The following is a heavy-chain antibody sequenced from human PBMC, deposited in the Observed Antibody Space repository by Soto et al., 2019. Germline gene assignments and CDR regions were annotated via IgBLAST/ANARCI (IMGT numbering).Heavy chain of an antibody. Sequence: QVHLVQSGAEVKKPGASVKVSCKGSGYDFTTYGITWVRQAPGQGLEWMAWISAHNGNTEYAQKLQGRVTVTRDTSTGTAYMELRSLRSDDTAMYYCARGRYGDYWGQGALVTVSS. CDR2: ISAHNGNT. CDR1: GYDFTTYG. CDR3: ARGRYGDY. J-gene: IGHJ4*02. D-gene: IGHD1-1*01. V-gene: IGHV1-18*01.